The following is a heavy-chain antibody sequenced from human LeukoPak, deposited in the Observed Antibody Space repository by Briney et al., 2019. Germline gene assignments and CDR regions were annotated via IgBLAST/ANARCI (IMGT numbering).Heavy chain of an antibody. Sequence: GGSLRLSCAASGFTFSDYYMSWIRQAPGKGLEWVSYISSSGSTIYYADSVKGRFTISRDNAKNSLYLQMNSLRAEDTAVYYCARSLPPGYSSSWTGYFDCWGQGTLVTVSS. CDR1: GFTFSDYY. CDR2: ISSSGSTI. J-gene: IGHJ4*02. CDR3: ARSLPPGYSSSWTGYFDC. D-gene: IGHD6-13*01. V-gene: IGHV3-11*01.